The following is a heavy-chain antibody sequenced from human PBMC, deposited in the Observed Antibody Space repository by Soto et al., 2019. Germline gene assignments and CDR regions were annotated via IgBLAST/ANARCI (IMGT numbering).Heavy chain of an antibody. CDR1: GGSVSSGSYY. CDR3: ARGFLGNFDY. CDR2: IYYSGST. Sequence: LFLTCTVSGGSVSSGSYYWSWIRQPPGKGLEWIGYIYYSGSTNYNPSLKSRVTISVDTSKNQFSLKLSSVTAADTAVYYCARGFLGNFDYWGQGTLVTVSS. J-gene: IGHJ4*02. V-gene: IGHV4-61*01. D-gene: IGHD3-10*01.